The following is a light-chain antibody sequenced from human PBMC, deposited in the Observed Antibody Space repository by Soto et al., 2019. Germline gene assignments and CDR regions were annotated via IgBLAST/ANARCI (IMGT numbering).Light chain of an antibody. CDR3: QQDYNLPWT. Sequence: EIVIMQSPATLSVSPGERATLPCRASQSVSSNLAWSQQKPGQAPRLLSYGASTRATGIPARFSGSGSGTECTLTISSLQSEDFAVYYCQQDYNLPWTFGHGTKVDIK. CDR2: GAS. V-gene: IGKV3D-15*02. CDR1: QSVSSN. J-gene: IGKJ1*01.